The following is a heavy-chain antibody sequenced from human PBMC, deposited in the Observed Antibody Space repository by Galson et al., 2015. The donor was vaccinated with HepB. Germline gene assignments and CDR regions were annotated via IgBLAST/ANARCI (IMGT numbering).Heavy chain of an antibody. CDR1: GGSFSGYY. V-gene: IGHV4-34*01. D-gene: IGHD3-10*01. J-gene: IGHJ4*02. Sequence: SETLSLTCAVYGGSFSGYYWSWIRQPPGKGLEWIGEINHSGSTNYNPSLKSRVTISVDTSKNQFSLKLSSVTAADTAVYYCARSRPEFGRRGGARSTLFDYWGQGTLVTVSS. CDR2: INHSGST. CDR3: ARSRPEFGRRGGARSTLFDY.